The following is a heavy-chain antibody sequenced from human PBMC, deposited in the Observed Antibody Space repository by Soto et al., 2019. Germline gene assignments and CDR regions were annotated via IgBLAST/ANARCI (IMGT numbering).Heavy chain of an antibody. CDR3: AKEGDTSMAYYFDY. D-gene: IGHD5-18*01. CDR1: GFTFSSYG. Sequence: LRLSCVVSGFTFSSYGMHWVRQAPGKGLEWMAVISYDGFNKNYADSVKGRFTISRDNSRNTLYLQMDSLRPEDTAVYHCAKEGDTSMAYYFDYWGQGTPVTVSS. V-gene: IGHV3-30*18. J-gene: IGHJ4*02. CDR2: ISYDGFNK.